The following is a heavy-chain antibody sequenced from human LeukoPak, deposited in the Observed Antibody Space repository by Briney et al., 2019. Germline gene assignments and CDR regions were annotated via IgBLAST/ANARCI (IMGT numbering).Heavy chain of an antibody. D-gene: IGHD2-15*01. V-gene: IGHV3-9*01. Sequence: GGSLRLSCAASGFTFDDYAMHWVRQAPGKGLEWVSGISWNSGSIGYADSVKGRFTISRDNAKNSLYLQMNSLRAEDTALYYCAKDPRRYCSGGSCSSSYFDYWGQGTLVTVSS. CDR1: GFTFDDYA. J-gene: IGHJ4*02. CDR2: ISWNSGSI. CDR3: AKDPRRYCSGGSCSSSYFDY.